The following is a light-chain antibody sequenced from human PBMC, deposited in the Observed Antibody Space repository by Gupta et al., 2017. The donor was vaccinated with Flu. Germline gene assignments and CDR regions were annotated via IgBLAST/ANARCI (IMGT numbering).Light chain of an antibody. CDR3: HQYNNLPWT. CDR1: QSISNN. CDR2: GAS. Sequence: PATLSVSPGERAAVSCRASQSISNNLAWYQQKPGQAPRLLIYGASPRATGIPARFSGSGSGTEFTLTISSLQSEDFAVYYCHQYNNLPWTFGQGTKVEIK. V-gene: IGKV3-15*01. J-gene: IGKJ1*01.